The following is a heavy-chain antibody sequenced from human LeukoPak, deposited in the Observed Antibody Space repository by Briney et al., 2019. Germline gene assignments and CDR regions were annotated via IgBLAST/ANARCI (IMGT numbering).Heavy chain of an antibody. D-gene: IGHD3-3*01. CDR3: ARRLTIFGVVIIGAPFDY. CDR2: INHSGST. V-gene: IGHV4-39*07. CDR1: GGSISSGGYY. Sequence: SETLSLTCTVSGGSISSGGYYWSWIRQPPGKGLEWIGEINHSGSTNYNPSLKSRVTISVDTSKNQFSLKLSSVTAADTAVYYCARRLTIFGVVIIGAPFDYWGQGTLVTVSS. J-gene: IGHJ4*02.